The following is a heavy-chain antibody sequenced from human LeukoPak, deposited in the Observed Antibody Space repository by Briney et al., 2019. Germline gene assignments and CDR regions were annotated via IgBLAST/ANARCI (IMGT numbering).Heavy chain of an antibody. Sequence: ASVKVSCKASGYTFTNYYMHWVRQAPGQGLEWMGIINPNSGGTNYAQKFQGRVTMTRDTSISTAYMELSRLRSDDTAVYYCAREIHLRRELSLKYWGQGTLVTVSS. V-gene: IGHV1-2*02. CDR2: INPNSGGT. J-gene: IGHJ4*02. CDR1: GYTFTNYY. D-gene: IGHD3-16*02. CDR3: AREIHLRRELSLKY.